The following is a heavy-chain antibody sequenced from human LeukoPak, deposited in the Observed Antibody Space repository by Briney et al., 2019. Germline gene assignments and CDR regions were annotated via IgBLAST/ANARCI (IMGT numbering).Heavy chain of an antibody. V-gene: IGHV4-59*01. CDR2: IYYSGST. D-gene: IGHD7-27*01. CDR1: GGSISSYY. Sequence: PSETLSLTCSVSGGSISSYYWYWIRQPPGKGLEWIGYIYYSGSTNYNPSLKSRVTISVDTSKNQFSLKLSSVTAADTAVYYCARIKTLTGDPDAFDIWGQGTMVTVSS. CDR3: ARIKTLTGDPDAFDI. J-gene: IGHJ3*02.